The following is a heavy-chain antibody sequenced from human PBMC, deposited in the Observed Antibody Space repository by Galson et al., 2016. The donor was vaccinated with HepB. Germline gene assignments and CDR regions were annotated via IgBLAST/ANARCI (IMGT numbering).Heavy chain of an antibody. V-gene: IGHV3-7*01. D-gene: IGHD3-10*01. Sequence: SLRLSCAASGFTFSSYWMSWVRQAPEKGLEWVANIKEDGSEKYCVDSVKGRITISRDNAKNSLYLQMNSLRADDTSVYYCARGRLWFGEPHYYGMDVWGQGTTVTVSS. CDR3: ARGRLWFGEPHYYGMDV. CDR1: GFTFSSYW. CDR2: IKEDGSEK. J-gene: IGHJ6*02.